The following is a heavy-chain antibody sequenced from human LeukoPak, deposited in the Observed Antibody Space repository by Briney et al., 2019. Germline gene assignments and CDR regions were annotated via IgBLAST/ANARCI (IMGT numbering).Heavy chain of an antibody. CDR3: ARDSQPYCTNGICYTRYNWFDP. V-gene: IGHV3-48*03. CDR2: ISSSGGTQ. Sequence: GGSLRLSCAASGFTLSNYEMNWVRQAPRKGLEWVSYISSSGGTQHYADAVKGRFTISRDNAKNSLSLQMNSLRAEDTAIYYCARDSQPYCTNGICYTRYNWFDPWGQGTLVTVSS. CDR1: GFTLSNYE. J-gene: IGHJ5*02. D-gene: IGHD2-8*01.